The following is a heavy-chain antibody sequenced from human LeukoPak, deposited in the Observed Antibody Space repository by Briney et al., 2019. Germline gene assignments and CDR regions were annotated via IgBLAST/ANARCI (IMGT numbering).Heavy chain of an antibody. V-gene: IGHV3-7*03. Sequence: GGSLRLSCAASGFPFNAYWMTWVRQAPGKGLEWVANIRQDGDTKYYVDSVKGRFTISRDNAMNSLYLQMNSLRAEDTAIYYCARSLPYGTTRYGRSDFWGQGTLVTVSS. CDR2: IRQDGDTK. J-gene: IGHJ4*02. CDR1: GFPFNAYW. CDR3: ARSLPYGTTRYGRSDF. D-gene: IGHD6-13*01.